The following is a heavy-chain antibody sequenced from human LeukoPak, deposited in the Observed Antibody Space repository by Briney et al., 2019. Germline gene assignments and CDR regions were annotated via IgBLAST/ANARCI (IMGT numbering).Heavy chain of an antibody. V-gene: IGHV3-53*01. Sequence: GGSLRLSCAASGFTVNSNYMSWVRQAPGKGREWVSVIYSGGSTYYTDSVRGRFIISRDNSKNTLYLQMNTLRAEDTAVYYCARDGTFYCGNENWGQGTLVTVSS. CDR3: ARDGTFYCGNEN. CDR2: IYSGGST. CDR1: GFTVNSNY. J-gene: IGHJ4*02. D-gene: IGHD4-23*01.